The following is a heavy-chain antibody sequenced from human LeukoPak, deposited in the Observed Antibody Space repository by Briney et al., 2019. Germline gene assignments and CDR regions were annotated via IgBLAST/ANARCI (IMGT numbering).Heavy chain of an antibody. V-gene: IGHV3-23*01. CDR2: ISGSGGST. J-gene: IGHJ4*02. CDR1: GFTFDDYG. CDR3: AKARAGYSGSYFDY. Sequence: PGGSLRLSCAASGFTFDDYGMTWVRQTPGKGLEWVSAISGSGGSTYYADSVKGRFTISRDNSKNTLYLQMNSLRAEDTAVYYCAKARAGYSGSYFDYWGQGTLVTVSS. D-gene: IGHD1-26*01.